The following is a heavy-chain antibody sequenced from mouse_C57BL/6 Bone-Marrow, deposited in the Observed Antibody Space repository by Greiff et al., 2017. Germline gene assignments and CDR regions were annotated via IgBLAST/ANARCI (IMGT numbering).Heavy chain of an antibody. V-gene: IGHV1-59*01. CDR1: GYTFTSYW. CDR2: IDPSDSYT. D-gene: IGHD2-4*01. CDR3: ARGDDYDPYYYAMDY. Sequence: VQLQQPGAELVRPGTSVKLSCKASGYTFTSYWMHWVKQRPGQGLEWIGVIDPSDSYTNYNQKFKGKATLTVDTSSSTAYMQLSSLTSEDSAVYYCARGDDYDPYYYAMDYWGQGTSVTVSS. J-gene: IGHJ4*01.